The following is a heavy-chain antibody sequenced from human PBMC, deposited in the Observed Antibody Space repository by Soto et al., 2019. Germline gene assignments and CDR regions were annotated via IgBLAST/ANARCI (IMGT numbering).Heavy chain of an antibody. D-gene: IGHD3-22*01. CDR2: ILGSDSST. J-gene: IGHJ4*02. CDR3: AKYMHPNYYYETTGPVACFDI. CDR1: GFTLSNYC. V-gene: IGHV3-23*05. Sequence: GSLLPACTASGFTLSNYCMSWVRQAPGKGLEWVSVILGSDSSTDYADAVKVRFTMSRDNSKNTLFLYMNSLRAEDTAVYFCAKYMHPNYYYETTGPVACFDIWGLGTLVTVYS.